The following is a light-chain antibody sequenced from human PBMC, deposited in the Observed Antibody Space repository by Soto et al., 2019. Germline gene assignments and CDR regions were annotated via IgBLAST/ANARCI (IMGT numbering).Light chain of an antibody. CDR2: KAS. CDR3: QQYDSIPYT. Sequence: DIQMTQSPSTLPASVGDRVTITCRASQTINSWLAWYQLKPGKAPRILIYKASSLESGVPSRFSGSGSATEFTLTISSLRPDDFANYYCQQYDSIPYTFGEGTKLDIK. J-gene: IGKJ2*01. V-gene: IGKV1-5*03. CDR1: QTINSW.